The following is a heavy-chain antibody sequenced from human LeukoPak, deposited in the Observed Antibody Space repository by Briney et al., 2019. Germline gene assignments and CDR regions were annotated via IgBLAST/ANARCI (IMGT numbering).Heavy chain of an antibody. V-gene: IGHV1-46*01. Sequence: ASVKVSCKASGYTFTSYYMHWVRQAPGQGVEGMGIINPSGGSTSYAQKFQGRVTMTRDMSKSTVYMELSSLRSEDTAVYYCAKAEYSSPRGAFDIWGQGTMVTVSS. CDR3: AKAEYSSPRGAFDI. J-gene: IGHJ3*02. D-gene: IGHD6-13*01. CDR1: GYTFTSYY. CDR2: INPSGGST.